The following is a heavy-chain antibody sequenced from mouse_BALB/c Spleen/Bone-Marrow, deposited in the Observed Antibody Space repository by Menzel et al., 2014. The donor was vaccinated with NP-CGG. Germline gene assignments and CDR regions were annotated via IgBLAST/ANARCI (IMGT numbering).Heavy chain of an antibody. V-gene: IGHV1-67*01. CDR2: ISTYNGNT. Sequence: VQLQQSGPEVVRPGVSVKISCEGSGYTFTDYAMHWVKQSHAKSLGWIGVISTYNGNTNYNQKFKGKATMTVDKSSSTAYMELARLTSEDSAIYCCAREVRAPWYAMDYCGQGTSVTVSS. CDR1: GYTFTDYA. D-gene: IGHD2-14*01. J-gene: IGHJ4*01. CDR3: AREVRAPWYAMDY.